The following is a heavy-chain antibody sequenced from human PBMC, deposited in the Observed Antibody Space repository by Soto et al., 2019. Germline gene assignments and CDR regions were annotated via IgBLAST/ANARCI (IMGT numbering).Heavy chain of an antibody. J-gene: IGHJ4*02. V-gene: IGHV1-24*01. D-gene: IGHD6-19*01. Sequence: ASVKVSCKVSGYTLTETSIHWVRQAPGIGLEWMGGSNPEDGETIYAQKVQGRVIMTEDTSTTTAYMELRGLRFDDTAVYYCARDRLIAVTGLLRNWGQGTLVTVSS. CDR1: GYTLTETS. CDR3: ARDRLIAVTGLLRN. CDR2: SNPEDGET.